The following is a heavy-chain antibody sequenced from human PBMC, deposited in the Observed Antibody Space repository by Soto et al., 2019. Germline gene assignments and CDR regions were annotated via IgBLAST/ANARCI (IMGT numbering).Heavy chain of an antibody. CDR1: GFTFSIYS. D-gene: IGHD2-2*01. CDR3: ARVPAATNAFDI. CDR2: ISSSSSYI. Sequence: PGGSLRLSCAASGFTFSIYSMNWVRQAPGKGLEWVSSISSSSSYIYYADSVKGRFTISRDNAKNSLYLQMNSLRAEDTAVYYCARVPAATNAFDIWGQGTMVTVSS. V-gene: IGHV3-21*01. J-gene: IGHJ3*02.